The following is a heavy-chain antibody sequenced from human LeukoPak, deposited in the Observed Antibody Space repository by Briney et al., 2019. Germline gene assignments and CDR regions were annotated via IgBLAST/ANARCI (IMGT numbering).Heavy chain of an antibody. CDR1: GFTFRNYA. CDR2: ISGDGGTT. D-gene: IGHD3-3*01. V-gene: IGHV3-23*01. CDR3: AKHTVFAYPLQAP. Sequence: TGGSLRLSCAASGFTFRNYAMSWVRQAPGKGLEWVSRISGDGGTTYYADSVKGRFTISRDNSKNTLYLQMNSLRAEDTAVYYCAKHTVFAYPLQAPGGRETLVTVSS. J-gene: IGHJ4*02.